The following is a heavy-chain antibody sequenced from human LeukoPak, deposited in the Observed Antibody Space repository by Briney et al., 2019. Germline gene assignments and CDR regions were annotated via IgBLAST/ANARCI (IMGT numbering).Heavy chain of an antibody. D-gene: IGHD6-13*01. J-gene: IGHJ4*02. CDR2: IYSGGST. CDR1: GFTVTSNY. V-gene: IGHV3-66*01. CDR3: ARGGERLAATRY. Sequence: GGSLRLSCAASGFTVTSNYMSWVRQAPGKGLEWVSVIYSGGSTYYSDSVKGRFTVSTDNSKNTLYLQMNSLRAEDTAVYYCARGGERLAATRYWGQGTLVTVSS.